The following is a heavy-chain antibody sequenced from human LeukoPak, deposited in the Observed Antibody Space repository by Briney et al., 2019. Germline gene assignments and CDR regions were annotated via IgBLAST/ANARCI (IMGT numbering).Heavy chain of an antibody. CDR2: ISAYNGNT. Sequence: ASVKVSCKASGYTFTSYGISWVRQAPGQGLEWMGWISAYNGNTNYAQKLQGRVTMTTDTSTGTAYMELRSLRSDDTAVYYCARALKYSSGWYFDYWGQGTLVTVSS. V-gene: IGHV1-18*04. D-gene: IGHD6-19*01. J-gene: IGHJ4*02. CDR3: ARALKYSSGWYFDY. CDR1: GYTFTSYG.